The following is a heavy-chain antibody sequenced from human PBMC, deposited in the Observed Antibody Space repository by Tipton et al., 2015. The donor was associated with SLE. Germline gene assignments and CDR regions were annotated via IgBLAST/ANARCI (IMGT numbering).Heavy chain of an antibody. Sequence: TLSLTCTVSGYSISSGYYWGWNRQPPGKGLERIGSIYHSGSTSCSPSLKRRVTISADTSTNQFSLKLKSVTAADTAVYYCARVVPDCCFDYGGQGTLFTVSS. D-gene: IGHD2-2*01. J-gene: IGHJ4*02. CDR1: GYSISSGYY. V-gene: IGHV4-38-2*02. CDR3: ARVVPDCCFDY. CDR2: IYHSGST.